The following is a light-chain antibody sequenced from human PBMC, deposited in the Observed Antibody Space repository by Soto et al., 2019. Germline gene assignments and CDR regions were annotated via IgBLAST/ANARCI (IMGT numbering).Light chain of an antibody. CDR1: QSVSSN. CDR3: QQYNTWPRT. CDR2: AAS. Sequence: EIVLTQSPGTLSLSPGDRATLSCRASQSVSSNYLAWYQQKLGQAPRLLIYAASTRATGIPARFSGSGSGTEFTLTISSLQSEDFAIYYCQQYNTWPRTFGQGTKVDI. J-gene: IGKJ1*01. V-gene: IGKV3-15*01.